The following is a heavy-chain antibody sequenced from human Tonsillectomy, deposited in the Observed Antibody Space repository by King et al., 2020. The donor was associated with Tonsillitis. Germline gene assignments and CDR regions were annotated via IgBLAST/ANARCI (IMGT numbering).Heavy chain of an antibody. CDR1: GFTFSGSD. Sequence: VQLVESGGGLVQPGGCLRLSCAVSGFTFSGSDMHGVRQTTGKGLEWVSTIDSFGNTNYSNSVKGRFTVSRENAKNSLYLQMNSLRAGDTALYFCAREYYYAMDVWGQGTTVTVSS. CDR3: AREYYYAMDV. V-gene: IGHV3-13*01. CDR2: IDSFGNT. J-gene: IGHJ6*02.